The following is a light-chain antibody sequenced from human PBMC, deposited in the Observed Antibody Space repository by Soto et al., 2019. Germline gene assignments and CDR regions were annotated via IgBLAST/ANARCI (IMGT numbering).Light chain of an antibody. CDR1: SSNIGAGYD. CDR3: QSYDSALSGSGV. J-gene: IGLJ3*02. Sequence: QSVLTQPPSVSGAPGQTVTISCTGSSSNIGAGYDVHWYQQLPGAAPKLLIYGNSNRPSGVPDRFSGSKSGTSASLAITGLQAEDESDYCCQSYDSALSGSGVFGGGTKLTVL. V-gene: IGLV1-40*01. CDR2: GNS.